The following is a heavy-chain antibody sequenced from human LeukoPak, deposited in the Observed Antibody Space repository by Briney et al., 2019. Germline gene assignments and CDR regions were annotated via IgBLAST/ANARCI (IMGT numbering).Heavy chain of an antibody. Sequence: GESLRISCKGSGNSFTSYWISWGRQMPGKGLGLVGRIDPSDSYTNYSPSFQGHVTISADKSISTAYLQWSSLKASDTAMYYCAAREIRETGNDYWGQGTLVTVSS. D-gene: IGHD1-14*01. CDR2: IDPSDSYT. CDR3: AAREIRETGNDY. CDR1: GNSFTSYW. V-gene: IGHV5-10-1*01. J-gene: IGHJ4*02.